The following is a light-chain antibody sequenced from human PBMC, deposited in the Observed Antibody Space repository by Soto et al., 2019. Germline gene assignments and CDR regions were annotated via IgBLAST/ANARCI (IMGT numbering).Light chain of an antibody. J-gene: IGKJ1*01. CDR1: QSVSSY. Sequence: EIVLTQSPATLSLSPGERATLSCRASQSVSSYLAWYHHKPGQAPRLLIYDTSNRATGTPARFGGSGSGTDFTLTINSLEPEDFAVYYCVKRSTWAWTVGQGIKVEIK. CDR2: DTS. CDR3: VKRSTWAWT. V-gene: IGKV3-11*01.